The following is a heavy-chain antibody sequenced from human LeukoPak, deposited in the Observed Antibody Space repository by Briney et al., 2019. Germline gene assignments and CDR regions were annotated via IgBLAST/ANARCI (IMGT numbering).Heavy chain of an antibody. CDR1: GGSISSYY. CDR2: IYTSGST. D-gene: IGHD3-22*01. Sequence: PSETLSLTCTVSGGSISSYYWSWIRQPAGKGLEWIGRIYTSGSTNYNPSLKSRVTMSVDTSKNQFSLRLSSVTAADTAVYYCARARRDGGGYRFDLWGQGTQVTVSA. CDR3: ARARRDGGGYRFDL. V-gene: IGHV4-4*07. J-gene: IGHJ4*02.